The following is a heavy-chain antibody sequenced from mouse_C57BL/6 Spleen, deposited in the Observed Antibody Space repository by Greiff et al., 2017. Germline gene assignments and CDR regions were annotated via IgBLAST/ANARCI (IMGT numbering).Heavy chain of an antibody. CDR1: GFTFSSYT. CDR2: ISGGGGTT. Sequence: EVKLMESGGGLVKPGGSLNLSCAASGFTFSSYTMSWVRQTPEKRLEWVATISGGGGTTYYPGSVKGRITSSKDNAKNTLYLRMSSLRSEDTALYYWSRQDLSCMDYWGQGTSVTVSS. J-gene: IGHJ4*01. D-gene: IGHD5-1*01. CDR3: SRQDLSCMDY. V-gene: IGHV5-9*01.